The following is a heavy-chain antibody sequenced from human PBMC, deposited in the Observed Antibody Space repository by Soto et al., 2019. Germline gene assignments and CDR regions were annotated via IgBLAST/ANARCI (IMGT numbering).Heavy chain of an antibody. V-gene: IGHV3-23*01. CDR2: IHGSGGSA. Sequence: PGGSLRLSCAASGFTFRNYAMSWVRQAPGKGLEWVSAIHGSGGSAYYADSVKGRFTVSRDDSKNTLYLQMSSLRVDDTALYYCAKGTGDSSATYYFDYWGQGTLVTVSS. J-gene: IGHJ4*02. D-gene: IGHD6-19*01. CDR1: GFTFRNYA. CDR3: AKGTGDSSATYYFDY.